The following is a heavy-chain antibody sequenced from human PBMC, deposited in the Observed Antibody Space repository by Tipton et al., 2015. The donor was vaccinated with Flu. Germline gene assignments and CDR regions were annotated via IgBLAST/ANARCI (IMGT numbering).Heavy chain of an antibody. CDR2: IYPGDSET. V-gene: IGHV5-51*01. D-gene: IGHD3/OR15-3a*01. Sequence: QLVQSGAEVKKPGESLKIPCKASGYSFSDYWIGWVRQMPGQGLEWMGTIYPGDSETKYSPSFHGQVTISADKSISTAYLQLSGLKASDTAMYYCVRHPFCTDALCPPGYLYFDLWGRGTLVTVSS. CDR3: VRHPFCTDALCPPGYLYFDL. J-gene: IGHJ2*01. CDR1: GYSFSDYW.